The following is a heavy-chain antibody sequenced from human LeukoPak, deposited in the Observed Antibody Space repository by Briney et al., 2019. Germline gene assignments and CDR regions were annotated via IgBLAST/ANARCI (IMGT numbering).Heavy chain of an antibody. CDR3: ASGFLDDFWSGHF. V-gene: IGHV3-7*01. Sequence: GGSLRLSCAASGFTFSTHWMSWVRQAPGKGLEWVANIKHDGSEKYYVDSVKGRFTISRDNAKNSLYLQMNSRRAEDTAVYYCASGFLDDFWSGHFWGQGTLVTVSS. D-gene: IGHD3-3*01. CDR1: GFTFSTHW. CDR2: IKHDGSEK. J-gene: IGHJ4*02.